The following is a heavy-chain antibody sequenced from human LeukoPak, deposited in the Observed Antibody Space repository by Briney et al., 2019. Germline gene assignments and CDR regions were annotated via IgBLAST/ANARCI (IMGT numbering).Heavy chain of an antibody. CDR3: ASSTYYYDSSGYYYAGVPPPKRGGYFDY. V-gene: IGHV4-39*01. D-gene: IGHD3-22*01. CDR1: GGSISSSSSY. CDR2: IYYSGST. J-gene: IGHJ4*02. Sequence: SETLSLTRTVSGGSISSSSSYWGWIRQPPGKGLEWIGSIYYSGSTYYNPSLKSRVTISVDTSKNQFSLKLSSVTAADTAVYYCASSTYYYDSSGYYYAGVPPPKRGGYFDYWGQGTLVTVSS.